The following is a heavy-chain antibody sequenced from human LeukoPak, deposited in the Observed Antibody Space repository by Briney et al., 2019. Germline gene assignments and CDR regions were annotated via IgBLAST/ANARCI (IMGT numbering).Heavy chain of an antibody. CDR3: ARHSSDWFYFDS. V-gene: IGHV4-59*01. Sequence: SASQSLTSSVSGGSISDYYWSWVQQPPGKTLEWIGYVYYNGNTKYSPSLKSRVTMSVDSSKNQFSLKLTSVTAADTAIYYCARHSSDWFYFDSWGRGTLVTVSS. CDR2: VYYNGNT. D-gene: IGHD3-9*01. CDR1: GGSISDYY. J-gene: IGHJ4*02.